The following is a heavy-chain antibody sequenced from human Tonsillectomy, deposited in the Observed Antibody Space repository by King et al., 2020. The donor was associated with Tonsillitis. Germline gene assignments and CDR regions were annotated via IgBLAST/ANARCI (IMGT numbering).Heavy chain of an antibody. D-gene: IGHD1-26*01. CDR2: ISDSGSTI. V-gene: IGHV3-11*01. CDR3: ARHHPGYSGRPTPAFDI. J-gene: IGHJ3*02. CDR1: GFSLSDYY. Sequence: VQLVESGGGLVKPGGSLRLSCAASGFSLSDYYMSWIRQAPGKGLEWVSYISDSGSTIYYADSMRGRFTISRDNAKNSVYLHTNSLRAEDTAVYYCARHHPGYSGRPTPAFDIWGQGTMVTVSS.